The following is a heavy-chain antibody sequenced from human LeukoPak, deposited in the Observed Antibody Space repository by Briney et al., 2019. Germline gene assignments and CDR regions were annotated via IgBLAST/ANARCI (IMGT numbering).Heavy chain of an antibody. CDR2: IYYSGST. D-gene: IGHD2-15*01. Sequence: SETLSLTCNVAGASISNSTYYWGWIRQPPGKGLEWIGSIYYSGSTYCKPSLKSRLTISVDPSKNQFSLNLSSVTAADTAVYYWARVGCSGGSCYRLRYYMDVWGKGTTVTVSS. CDR1: GASISNSTYY. CDR3: ARVGCSGGSCYRLRYYMDV. J-gene: IGHJ6*03. V-gene: IGHV4-39*07.